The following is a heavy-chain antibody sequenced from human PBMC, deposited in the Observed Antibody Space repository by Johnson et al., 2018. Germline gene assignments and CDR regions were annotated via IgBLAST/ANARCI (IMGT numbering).Heavy chain of an antibody. D-gene: IGHD3-16*01. CDR2: ISYDGSNK. CDR3: AKDLGDFASYYYMDV. V-gene: IGHV3-30*18. Sequence: QVKLVQSGGGVVQPGRSLRLSCAASGFTFSSYGMHWVRQAPGKGLEWVAVISYDGSNKYYADSVKGRFTISRDNSKNTRYLERNSLRAEDTAVYYCAKDLGDFASYYYMDVWCKGTSVTVAS. CDR1: GFTFSSYG. J-gene: IGHJ6*03.